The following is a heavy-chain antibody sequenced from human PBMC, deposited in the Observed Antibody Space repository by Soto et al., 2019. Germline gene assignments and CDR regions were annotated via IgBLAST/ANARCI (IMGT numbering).Heavy chain of an antibody. CDR1: GFTFSSYG. Sequence: PGGSLLLSCAASGFTFSSYGMHWVRPAPGKGLEWVAVIWYDGSNKYYADSVKGRFTISRDNSKNTLYLQMNSLRAEDTAVYYCARESLRFNLRPQADFDYWGQGTLVTVSS. V-gene: IGHV3-33*01. CDR3: ARESLRFNLRPQADFDY. J-gene: IGHJ4*02. D-gene: IGHD3-3*01. CDR2: IWYDGSNK.